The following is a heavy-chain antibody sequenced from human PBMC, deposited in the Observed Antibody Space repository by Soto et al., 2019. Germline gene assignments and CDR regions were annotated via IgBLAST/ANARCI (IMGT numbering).Heavy chain of an antibody. CDR1: GFTFSSYG. CDR2: IWYDGSNK. D-gene: IGHD2-2*01. V-gene: IGHV3-33*01. Sequence: QVQLVESGGGVVQPGRSLRLSCAASGFTFSSYGMHWVRQAPGKGLEWVAVIWYDGSNKYYPDSVKGRFTISRDNSKNTLYLQMNSLRAEDTAVYYCARAGGYCSSTSCYFFDYWGQGTLVTVSS. J-gene: IGHJ4*02. CDR3: ARAGGYCSSTSCYFFDY.